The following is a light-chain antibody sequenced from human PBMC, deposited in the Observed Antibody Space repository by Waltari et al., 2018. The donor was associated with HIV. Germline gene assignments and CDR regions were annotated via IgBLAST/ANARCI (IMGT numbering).Light chain of an antibody. CDR2: EVI. Sequence: QSALTQPASVSGSPGQSITIPCTGTSSDVGGYNYVSWYQQPPGKAPKLMIYEVINRPSGVSNRFSGSKSGNTASLTISGLQAEDEADYYCSSYTSSSTPVFGGGTKLTVL. V-gene: IGLV2-14*01. J-gene: IGLJ2*01. CDR3: SSYTSSSTPV. CDR1: SSDVGGYNY.